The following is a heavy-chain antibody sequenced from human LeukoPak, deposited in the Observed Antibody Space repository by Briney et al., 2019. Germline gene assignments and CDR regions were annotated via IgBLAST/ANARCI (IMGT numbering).Heavy chain of an antibody. D-gene: IGHD4-17*01. CDR3: ARDHGDFVGVKVGFDS. CDR1: GYTFTNYA. Sequence: ASVKVSCKASGYTFTNYAISWVRQAPGQGLEWVARISGYSGNTDYAQKVKDRVTVTADTSTAYLEMRGLTSDDTAVYYCARDHGDFVGVKVGFDSWGQGTLVTVSS. CDR2: ISGYSGNT. J-gene: IGHJ4*02. V-gene: IGHV1-18*01.